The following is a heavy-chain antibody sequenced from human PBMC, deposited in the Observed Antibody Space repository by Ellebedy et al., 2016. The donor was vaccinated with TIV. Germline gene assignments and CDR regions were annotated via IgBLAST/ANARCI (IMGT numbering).Heavy chain of an antibody. CDR1: GFTFSSYA. J-gene: IGHJ4*02. Sequence: GESLKISCAASGFTFSSYAMTWVRQAPGKGPEWVSSISSADSTYYADSVKGRFTISRDNSKNTVYLQMNSLRAEDTAVYYCARGVLSGYWGQGTLVTVSS. V-gene: IGHV3-23*01. D-gene: IGHD2/OR15-2a*01. CDR2: ISSADST. CDR3: ARGVLSGY.